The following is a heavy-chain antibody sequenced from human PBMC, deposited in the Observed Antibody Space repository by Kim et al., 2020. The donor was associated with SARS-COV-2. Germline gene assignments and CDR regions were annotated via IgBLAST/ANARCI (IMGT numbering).Heavy chain of an antibody. CDR2: INTDGSST. D-gene: IGHD4-17*01. J-gene: IGHJ3*02. CDR3: ARLYGASGKNAFEI. V-gene: IGHV3-74*01. Sequence: GGSLRLSCAASGFTFSNYWMHWVRQAPGKGLVWVSSINTDGSSTTSADSVKGRFTISRDNAKNTLYLQMNSLRAEDTAVYYCARLYGASGKNAFEISGQGKTVTVSS. CDR1: GFTFSNYW.